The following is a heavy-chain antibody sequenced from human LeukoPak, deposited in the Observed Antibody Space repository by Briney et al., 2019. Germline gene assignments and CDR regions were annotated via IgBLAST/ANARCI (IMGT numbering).Heavy chain of an antibody. J-gene: IGHJ4*02. D-gene: IGHD1-1*01. CDR2: IHYSGST. CDR1: GGSISSGGYY. CDR3: ARDRSGYNDFDY. Sequence: SETLSLTCTVSGGSISSGGYYWSWIRQHPGKGLEWIGYIHYSGSTYYNPSLKSRITISVDTSKNQFSLKLSSVTAADTAVYYCARDRSGYNDFDYWGQGTLVTVSS. V-gene: IGHV4-31*03.